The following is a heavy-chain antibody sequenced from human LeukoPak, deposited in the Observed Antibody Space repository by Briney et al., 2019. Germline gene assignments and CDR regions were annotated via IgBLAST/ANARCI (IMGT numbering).Heavy chain of an antibody. CDR3: ARDREYDYVWGSSLSDYMDV. D-gene: IGHD3-16*01. CDR2: IKQDGSEK. V-gene: IGHV3-7*01. J-gene: IGHJ6*03. CDR1: GFTFSSYE. Sequence: GGSLRLSCAASGFTFSSYEMNWVRQAPGKGLEWVANIKQDGSEKYYVDSVKGRFTISRVNAKNSLYLQMNSLRAEDTAVYYCARDREYDYVWGSSLSDYMDVWGKGTTVTVSS.